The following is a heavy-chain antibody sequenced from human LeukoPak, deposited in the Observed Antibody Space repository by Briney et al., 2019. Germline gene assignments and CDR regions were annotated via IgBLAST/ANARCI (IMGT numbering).Heavy chain of an antibody. D-gene: IGHD1-14*01. CDR1: GFTFSSYW. Sequence: GGSLRLSCAASGFTFSSYWMSWARQAPGKGLEWVANIKQDGSEKYYVDSVKGRFTISRDNAKNSLYLQMNSLRAEDTAVYYCASVSVDSPNPRRVPYWGQGTLVTVSS. V-gene: IGHV3-7*01. CDR3: ASVSVDSPNPRRVPY. J-gene: IGHJ4*02. CDR2: IKQDGSEK.